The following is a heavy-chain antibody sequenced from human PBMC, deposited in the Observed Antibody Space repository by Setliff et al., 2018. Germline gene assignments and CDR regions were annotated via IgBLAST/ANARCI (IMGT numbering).Heavy chain of an antibody. V-gene: IGHV4-31*03. D-gene: IGHD4-17*01. Sequence: SETLSLTCTVSADSGGSISSGGYYWSWIRQFPGKGLEWIGYIYYVGTTYYNPSLKSRVMISVDTSKNQFSLKLTSVSAADTAVYYCARSPPYGGHRVFDLWCQGTMVTVS. CDR1: ADSGGSISSGGYY. CDR3: ARSPPYGGHRVFDL. J-gene: IGHJ3*01. CDR2: IYYVGTT.